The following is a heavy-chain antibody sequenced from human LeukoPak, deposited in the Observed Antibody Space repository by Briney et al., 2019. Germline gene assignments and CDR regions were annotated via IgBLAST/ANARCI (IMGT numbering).Heavy chain of an antibody. J-gene: IGHJ5*02. CDR2: IKEDGSEI. Sequence: PGGSLRLPCAASGFTFSSYWMCWVRQAPGKGLEWVANIKEDGSEIHYVDSVKGRFTISRDNAKNSVYLQMNSLRAEDTSVYYCAREGSGRYVGTGAQSWGQGTLVTVSS. CDR1: GFTFSSYW. V-gene: IGHV3-7*01. CDR3: AREGSGRYVGTGAQS. D-gene: IGHD6-19*01.